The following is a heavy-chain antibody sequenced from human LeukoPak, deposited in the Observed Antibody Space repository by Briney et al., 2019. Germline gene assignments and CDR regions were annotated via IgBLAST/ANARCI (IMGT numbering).Heavy chain of an antibody. D-gene: IGHD5-24*01. CDR2: IYYSGST. J-gene: IGHJ4*02. V-gene: IGHV4-59*08. CDR3: ARRDGYNFYFDY. CDR1: GGSISSYY. Sequence: KTSETLSLTCTVSGGSISSYYWSWIRQPPGKGLEWIGYIYYSGSTNYNPSLKSRVTISVDTSKNQFSLRLNSVTAADTAVYYCARRDGYNFYFDYWGQGTLVTVSS.